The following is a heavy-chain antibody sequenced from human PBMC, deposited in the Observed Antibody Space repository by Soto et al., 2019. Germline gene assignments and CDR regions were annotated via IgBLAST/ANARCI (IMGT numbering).Heavy chain of an antibody. D-gene: IGHD3-10*01. Sequence: EVQLVESGGDLVQPGGSLRLSCEASGFTFSSNWMHWVRQAPGKGLVWVSRMNPDGSSRGYADSVKGRFTISRDNAKNTPYLRMNSLRAEDTAVYYCARGGNAGSGQYYLEDYWGQGTLVTVSS. CDR3: ARGGNAGSGQYYLEDY. J-gene: IGHJ4*02. V-gene: IGHV3-74*01. CDR2: MNPDGSSR. CDR1: GFTFSSNW.